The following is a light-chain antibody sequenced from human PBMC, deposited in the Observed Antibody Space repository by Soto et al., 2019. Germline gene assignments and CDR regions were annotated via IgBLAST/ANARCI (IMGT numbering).Light chain of an antibody. CDR3: QQYNNWPFS. CDR2: DAS. J-gene: IGKJ5*01. Sequence: EIVLTQSPATLSLSPGERGTLSCRASQSVSSHLAWYQQKPGQAPRLLIYDASKRPTGIPARFSGTGSETDFTLTISGLQSEDSAVYFCQQYNNWPFSFGQGTRLETK. CDR1: QSVSSH. V-gene: IGKV3-11*01.